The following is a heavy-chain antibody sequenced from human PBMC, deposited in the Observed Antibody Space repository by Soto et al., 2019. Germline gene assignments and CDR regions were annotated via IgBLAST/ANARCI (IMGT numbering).Heavy chain of an antibody. CDR2: IYYSGST. CDR1: GGSISSYY. Sequence: SETLSLTCTVSGGSISSYYWSWIRQPPGKGLEWIGYIYYSGSTSYNPSLKSRVTISVDTSKNQFSLKLTSVTSADTAMYYCARGPTTEKVDSWGQGILVTVSS. CDR3: ARGPTTEKVDS. V-gene: IGHV4-59*08. J-gene: IGHJ4*02.